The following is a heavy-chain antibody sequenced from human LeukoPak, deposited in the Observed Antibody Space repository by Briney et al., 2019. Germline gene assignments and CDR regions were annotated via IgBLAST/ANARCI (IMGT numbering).Heavy chain of an antibody. V-gene: IGHV4-4*07. D-gene: IGHD3-22*01. CDR3: ARDNYDSSLNWFDP. J-gene: IGHJ5*02. Sequence: SETQSLTCTVSGNSFGDYYWSWIRQPAGKGLEWIGRTYTSGSTNYNPSLKSRVTMSVDTSKNQFSLKLSSVTAADTAVYYCARDNYDSSLNWFDPWGQGTLVTVSS. CDR1: GNSFGDYY. CDR2: TYTSGST.